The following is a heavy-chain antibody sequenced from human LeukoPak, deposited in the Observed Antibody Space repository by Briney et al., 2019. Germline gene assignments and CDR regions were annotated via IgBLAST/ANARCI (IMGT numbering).Heavy chain of an antibody. CDR1: GYRFIGYW. CDR3: ARSEMSTFFDF. D-gene: IGHD5-24*01. Sequence: GESLKISXQGSGYRFIGYWIGWVRQVPGKGLEWLGIIYPGDSDTKYRPSLQGQVTISVDKSINTAYLQWSGLKASDTAIYYCARSEMSTFFDFWGQGTLVTVSS. J-gene: IGHJ5*01. CDR2: IYPGDSDT. V-gene: IGHV5-51*01.